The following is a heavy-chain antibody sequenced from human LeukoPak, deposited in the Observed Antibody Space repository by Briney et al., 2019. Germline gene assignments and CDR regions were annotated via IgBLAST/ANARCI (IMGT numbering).Heavy chain of an antibody. V-gene: IGHV4-61*02. J-gene: IGHJ4*02. CDR3: ARATWPLTAVFDY. D-gene: IGHD5-24*01. CDR1: GGSVSRGSYF. Sequence: SETLSLTCTVSGGSVSRGSYFWSWIRQPAGKGLEWIGRIYTSGSTSYNPSLKSRVTISVDTSNNQFSLKLSSVTAAGTAVYYCARATWPLTAVFDYWGQGILVTVSS. CDR2: IYTSGST.